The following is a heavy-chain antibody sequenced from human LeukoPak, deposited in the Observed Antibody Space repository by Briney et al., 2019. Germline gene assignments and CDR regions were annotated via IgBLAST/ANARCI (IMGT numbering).Heavy chain of an antibody. D-gene: IGHD6-19*01. CDR1: GFTFSCYG. CDR2: ISGRGGGT. CDR3: AKRMAVAGNRGFDY. V-gene: IGHV3-23*01. J-gene: IGHJ4*02. Sequence: GGSLRFSCAASGFTFSCYGMYWLRPAQGKGLEGVSAISGRGGGTYYADSVKGRFTISRDNSKNTLYLQMSRLRAEDTAVYYCAKRMAVAGNRGFDYSGQGTLVTASS.